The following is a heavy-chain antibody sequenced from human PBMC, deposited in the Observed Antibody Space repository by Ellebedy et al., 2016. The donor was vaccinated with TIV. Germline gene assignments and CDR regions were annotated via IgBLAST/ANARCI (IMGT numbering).Heavy chain of an antibody. Sequence: ASVKVSCKASGYTFTANYIHWVRQAPGQGLEWMGIIHPSSGVTTYAQKLQGRVTMTRDTSTNTVYMELSSLRSEDTAIYYCAREKAPIAVAGADYWGQGTLVTVSS. CDR2: IHPSSGVT. CDR1: GYTFTANY. CDR3: AREKAPIAVAGADY. D-gene: IGHD6-19*01. V-gene: IGHV1-46*01. J-gene: IGHJ4*02.